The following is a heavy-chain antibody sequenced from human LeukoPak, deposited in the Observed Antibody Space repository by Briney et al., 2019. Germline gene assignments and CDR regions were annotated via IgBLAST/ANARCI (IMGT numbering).Heavy chain of an antibody. V-gene: IGHV3-15*01. CDR3: TTDPLPDCSSTSCYYYYYMDA. Sequence: PGGSLRLSCAASGFTFSNAWMSWVRQAPGKGLEWVGRIKSKTDGGTTDYAAPVKGRFTISRDDSKNTLYLQMNSLKTEDTAVYYCTTDPLPDCSSTSCYYYYYMDAWGKGTTVTVSS. D-gene: IGHD2-2*01. J-gene: IGHJ6*03. CDR2: IKSKTDGGTT. CDR1: GFTFSNAW.